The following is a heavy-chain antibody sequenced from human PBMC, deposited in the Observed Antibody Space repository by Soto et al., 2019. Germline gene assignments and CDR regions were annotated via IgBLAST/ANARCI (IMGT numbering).Heavy chain of an antibody. CDR3: AHRTQAAAGFPY. V-gene: IGHV2-5*02. D-gene: IGHD6-13*01. J-gene: IGHJ4*02. Sequence: SGPTLVNPTQPLTLTCTFSGFSLSTSEVAVGWIRQPTGEALEWLALIYWDDDKRYNPSLENRPTIAKYTSQNQVVLRMTNMAPVDTPTYYCAHRTQAAAGFPYWGQGTLVTVSS. CDR2: IYWDDDK. CDR1: GFSLSTSEVA.